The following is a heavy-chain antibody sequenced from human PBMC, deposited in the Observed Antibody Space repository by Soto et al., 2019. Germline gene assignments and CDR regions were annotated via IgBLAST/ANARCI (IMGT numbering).Heavy chain of an antibody. CDR2: IYYSGST. CDR1: GGSISSSSYY. J-gene: IGHJ4*02. D-gene: IGHD3-3*01. CDR3: ASTIFGVVIPYYFDY. Sequence: SSETLSLTCSVSGGSISSSSYYWGWIRQPPGKGLEWIGSIYYSGSTYYNPSLKSRVTLSVDTSKNQFSLKLSSVTAADTAVYYCASTIFGVVIPYYFDYWGQGTLVTVSS. V-gene: IGHV4-39*01.